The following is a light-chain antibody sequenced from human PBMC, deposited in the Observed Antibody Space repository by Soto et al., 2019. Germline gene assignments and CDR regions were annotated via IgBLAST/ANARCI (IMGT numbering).Light chain of an antibody. J-gene: IGKJ2*01. CDR1: QSITNY. V-gene: IGKV1-39*01. CDR3: QQSYSTPYT. Sequence: GDRVTITCRPSQSITNYLNWYQQKPGKAPKLLIYAASTLQSGVPSRFSSSASGTDFTLTISSLQPDDFATYYCQQSYSTPYTFGQGTKVDIK. CDR2: AAS.